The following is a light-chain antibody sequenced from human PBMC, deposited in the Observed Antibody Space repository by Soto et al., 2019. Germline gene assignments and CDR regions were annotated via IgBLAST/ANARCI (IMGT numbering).Light chain of an antibody. CDR1: QSINSTY. Sequence: EIVLTQSPGTVSLSPGERATLSCRASQSINSTYLAWYHQKPGQAPRLLIYGASTRATGIPDRFSGSSSGTDFTLTFSRLEPEDFAVYYCQQYGSSPVTFGGGTKVEIK. CDR2: GAS. CDR3: QQYGSSPVT. V-gene: IGKV3-20*01. J-gene: IGKJ4*01.